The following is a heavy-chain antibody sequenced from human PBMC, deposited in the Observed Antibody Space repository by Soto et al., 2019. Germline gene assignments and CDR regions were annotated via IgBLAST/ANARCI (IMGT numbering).Heavy chain of an antibody. Sequence: PGGSLRLSCAASGVTFSSYAMCWVRQAPGKGLEWVSAISGSGGSTYYADSVKGRFTISRDNSKNTLYLQMNSLRAEDTAVYYCAKDQTPWKWLIWFDPWGQGTLVTVSS. CDR3: AKDQTPWKWLIWFDP. J-gene: IGHJ5*02. V-gene: IGHV3-23*01. CDR2: ISGSGGST. CDR1: GVTFSSYA. D-gene: IGHD6-19*01.